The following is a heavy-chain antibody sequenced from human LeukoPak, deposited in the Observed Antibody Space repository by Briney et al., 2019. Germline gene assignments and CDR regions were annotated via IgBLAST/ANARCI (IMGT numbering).Heavy chain of an antibody. Sequence: SETLSLTCAVSGYSISSGYYWGWIRQPPGKGLEWIGSIYHSGSTYYNPSLKSRVTISVDTSKNQFSLKLSSVTAADTAVYYCARATRLHRPHAFDIWGQGTMVTVSS. CDR1: GYSISSGYY. CDR2: IYHSGST. CDR3: ARATRLHRPHAFDI. J-gene: IGHJ3*02. V-gene: IGHV4-38-2*01. D-gene: IGHD4-11*01.